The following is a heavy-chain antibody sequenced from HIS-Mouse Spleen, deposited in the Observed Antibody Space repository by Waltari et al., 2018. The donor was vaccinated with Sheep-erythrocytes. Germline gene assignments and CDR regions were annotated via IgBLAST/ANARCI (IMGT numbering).Heavy chain of an antibody. CDR2: ISYDGSNK. CDR3: AKDPANWDAFDI. J-gene: IGHJ3*02. CDR1: AFTFRSYG. D-gene: IGHD7-27*01. V-gene: IGHV3-30*18. Sequence: QVQLVESGGGVVQPGRSLRLSCAASAFTFRSYGMHWVRQAPGKGLEWVAVISYDGSNKYYADSVKGRFTISRDNSKNTLYLQMNSLRAEDTAVYYCAKDPANWDAFDIWGQGTMVTVSS.